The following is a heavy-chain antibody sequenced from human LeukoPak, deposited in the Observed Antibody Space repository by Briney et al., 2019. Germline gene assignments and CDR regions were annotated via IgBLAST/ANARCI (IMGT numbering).Heavy chain of an antibody. CDR3: ARAQYYYGSENWFDP. D-gene: IGHD3-10*01. Sequence: SVKLSCKASGGTFSSYAISWVRQPPGQGLEWMGGIIPIFGTANYAQKFQGRVTITADESTSTAYMELSSLRSEDTAVYYCARAQYYYGSENWFDPWGQGTLVTVSS. J-gene: IGHJ5*02. CDR2: IIPIFGTA. CDR1: GGTFSSYA. V-gene: IGHV1-69*13.